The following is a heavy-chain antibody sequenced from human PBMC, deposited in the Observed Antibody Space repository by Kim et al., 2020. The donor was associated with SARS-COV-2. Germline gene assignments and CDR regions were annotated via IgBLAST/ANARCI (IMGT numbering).Heavy chain of an antibody. CDR3: ACGTDAH. CDR2: VFQSGST. V-gene: IGHV4-38-2*02. CDR1: GYPITSGYY. Sequence: SETLSLTCTVSGYPITSGYYWGWIRQPPGKGLEWIGSVFQSGSTYYSPSLESRVTISVDKSTNQFSLNLTSVTAADTAVYYCACGTDAHWGQGALVTVSS. J-gene: IGHJ4*02. D-gene: IGHD2-2*01.